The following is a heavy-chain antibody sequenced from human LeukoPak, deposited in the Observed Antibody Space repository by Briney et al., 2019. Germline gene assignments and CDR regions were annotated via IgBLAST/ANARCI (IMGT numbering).Heavy chain of an antibody. CDR2: ISSSGSTI. D-gene: IGHD2-15*01. J-gene: IGHJ4*02. CDR1: GFTFSSYE. CDR3: AREDVAVDY. V-gene: IGHV3-48*03. Sequence: GGSLRLSCAASGFTFSSYEMNWVRQAPGKGLEWVSYISSSGSTIYYADSVKGRFTISRDNAKDSLYLQMNSLRAEDTAVYYCAREDVAVDYWGQGTLVTVSS.